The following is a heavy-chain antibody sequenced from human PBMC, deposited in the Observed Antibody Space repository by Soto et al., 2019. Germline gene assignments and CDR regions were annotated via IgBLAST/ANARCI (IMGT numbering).Heavy chain of an antibody. D-gene: IGHD5-12*01. Sequence: GGSLRLSCAASGFTFSSYAMSWVRQAPGKGLEWVSAISGSGGSTYYADFVKGRFTISRDNSKNTLYLQMNSLRAEDTAVYYCAKDHVATSYYYYGMDVWGQGTTVTVSS. V-gene: IGHV3-23*01. CDR1: GFTFSSYA. CDR3: AKDHVATSYYYYGMDV. J-gene: IGHJ6*02. CDR2: ISGSGGST.